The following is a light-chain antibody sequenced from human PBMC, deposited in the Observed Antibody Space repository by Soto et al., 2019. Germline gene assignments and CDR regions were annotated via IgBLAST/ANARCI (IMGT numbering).Light chain of an antibody. CDR1: SRVIGAYDV. J-gene: IGLJ1*01. CDR2: EDA. CDR3: SSSTSSSTL. Sequence: QSVLTQPASVSGSPGQSITISCSGTSRVIGAYDVVSRYQQHPGRASKVIISEDAHLVSGLSYRFSRAKSGNTASLTIFRLQAEEAEDYYCSSSTSSSTLFGTGTKGTV. V-gene: IGLV2-14*03.